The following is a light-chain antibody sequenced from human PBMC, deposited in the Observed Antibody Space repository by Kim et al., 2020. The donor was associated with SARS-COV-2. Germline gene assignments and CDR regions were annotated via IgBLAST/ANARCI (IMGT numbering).Light chain of an antibody. Sequence: QSALTQPASGSGSPGQSITISCTGTSSDVGAYKYVSWYQQHPGKAPELMIFDVSQRPSGISNRFSGSKSGNTASLTISGLQAEDEADYYCSSYARGSSYVFGTGTKVTVL. V-gene: IGLV2-14*01. CDR1: SSDVGAYKY. CDR3: SSYARGSSYV. CDR2: DVS. J-gene: IGLJ1*01.